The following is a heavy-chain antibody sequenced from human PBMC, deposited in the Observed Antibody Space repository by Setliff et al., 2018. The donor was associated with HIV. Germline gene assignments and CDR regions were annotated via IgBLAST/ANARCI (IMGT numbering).Heavy chain of an antibody. V-gene: IGHV3-74*01. D-gene: IGHD6-6*01. CDR2: INSDGSST. J-gene: IGHJ4*02. Sequence: GSLRLSCAASGFTFSSYWMHWVRQAPGKGLVWVSRINSDGSSTSYADSVKGRFTISRDNAKNTLYLQMNSLRAEDTAVYYCALTPYSSSSLPYWGQGNLVTVSS. CDR3: ALTPYSSSSLPY. CDR1: GFTFSSYW.